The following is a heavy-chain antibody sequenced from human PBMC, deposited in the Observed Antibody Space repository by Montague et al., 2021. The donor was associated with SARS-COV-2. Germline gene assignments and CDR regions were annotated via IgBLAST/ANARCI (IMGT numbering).Heavy chain of an antibody. CDR2: ISYDGSNK. Sequence: SLRLSCAASGFTFSSYAMHWVRQAPGKGLEWVAVISYDGSNKYYADTVKGRFTISRDNSKNTLYLQMNSLRAEDTAVYYCAREGYDILAGYFHDDFDIWSQGTMLTVSS. CDR1: GFTFSSYA. V-gene: IGHV3-30*04. CDR3: AREGYDILAGYFHDDFDI. J-gene: IGHJ3*02. D-gene: IGHD3-9*01.